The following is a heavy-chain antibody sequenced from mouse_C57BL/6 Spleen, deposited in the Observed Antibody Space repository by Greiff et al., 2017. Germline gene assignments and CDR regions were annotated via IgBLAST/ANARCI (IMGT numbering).Heavy chain of an antibody. D-gene: IGHD2-5*01. CDR1: GYSITSGYD. CDR2: ISYSGST. V-gene: IGHV3-1*01. Sequence: EVQLVESGPGMVKPSQSLSLTCTVTGYSITSGYDWHWIRHFPGNKLEWMGYISYSGSTNYNPSLKSRISITHDTSKNHFFLKLNSVTTEDTATYYCARSNYQAWFAYWGQGTLVTVSA. CDR3: ARSNYQAWFAY. J-gene: IGHJ3*01.